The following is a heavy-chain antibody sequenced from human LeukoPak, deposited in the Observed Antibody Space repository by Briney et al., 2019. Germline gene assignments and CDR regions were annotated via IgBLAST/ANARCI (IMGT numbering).Heavy chain of an antibody. J-gene: IGHJ3*02. D-gene: IGHD2-15*01. V-gene: IGHV4-30-2*01. Sequence: SETLSLTCAVSGGSISSGGYSWSWIRQPPGKGLEWIGYIYHSGSTYYNPSLKSRVTISVDRSKNQFSLKLSSVTAADTAVYYCARVLAATAVDAFDIWGQGTMVTVSS. CDR1: GGSISSGGYS. CDR2: IYHSGST. CDR3: ARVLAATAVDAFDI.